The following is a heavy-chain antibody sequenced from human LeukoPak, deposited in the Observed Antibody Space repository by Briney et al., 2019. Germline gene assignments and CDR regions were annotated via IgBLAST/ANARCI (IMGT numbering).Heavy chain of an antibody. Sequence: SQTLSLTCGISGDSVSSNSAAWNWIRQSPSRGLEWLGRTCYRSKWLINYAPSVKSRIIINPDTPKNQVSLQLNSVTPEDTAVYYCTRSDCSSGRCPGFDNWGQGTLVTVSS. CDR1: GDSVSSNSAA. CDR3: TRSDCSSGRCPGFDN. CDR2: TCYRSKWLI. V-gene: IGHV6-1*01. D-gene: IGHD6-19*01. J-gene: IGHJ4*02.